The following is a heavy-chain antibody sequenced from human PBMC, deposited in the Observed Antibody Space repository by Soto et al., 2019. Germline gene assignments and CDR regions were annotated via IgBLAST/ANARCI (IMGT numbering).Heavy chain of an antibody. CDR3: ARYSLSYYYYYGMDV. J-gene: IGHJ6*02. Sequence: PSVKVSCKASGYTFTSYDINWVRQATGQGLEWMGWMNPNSGNTGYAQKFQGRVTMTRNTSISTAYMELSSLRSEDTAVYYCARYSLSYYYYYGMDVWGQGTTVTVSS. D-gene: IGHD6-13*01. CDR2: MNPNSGNT. V-gene: IGHV1-8*01. CDR1: GYTFTSYD.